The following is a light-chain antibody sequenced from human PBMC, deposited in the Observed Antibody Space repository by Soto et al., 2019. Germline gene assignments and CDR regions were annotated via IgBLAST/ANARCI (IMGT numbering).Light chain of an antibody. CDR1: SGHSSYA. V-gene: IGLV4-69*01. J-gene: IGLJ2*01. CDR3: QPWDTGAGVV. CDR2: LSSDGSH. Sequence: QPVLTQSPSASASLGASVKLTCTLSSGHSSYAIAWHQQQPEKGPRYLMKLSSDGSHSKGDGIPDRFSGSSSGAERYLTISSLQSEDEADYYCQPWDTGAGVVFGGGTKLTVL.